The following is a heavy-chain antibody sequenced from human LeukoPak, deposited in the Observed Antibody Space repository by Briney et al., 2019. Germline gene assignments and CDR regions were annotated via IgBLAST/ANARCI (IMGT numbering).Heavy chain of an antibody. Sequence: QPGRSLRLSCAASGFTFSSYGMHWVRQAPGKGLEWVAVISYDGSNKYYADSVKGRFTISRDNSKNTLYLQMNSLRAEDTAVYYCAKDHVVRGYYCYGMDVWGKGTTVTVSS. V-gene: IGHV3-30*18. J-gene: IGHJ6*04. CDR3: AKDHVVRGYYCYGMDV. D-gene: IGHD3-22*01. CDR1: GFTFSSYG. CDR2: ISYDGSNK.